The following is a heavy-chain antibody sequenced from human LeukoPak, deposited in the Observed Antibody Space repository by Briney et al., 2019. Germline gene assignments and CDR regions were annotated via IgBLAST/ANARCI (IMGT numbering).Heavy chain of an antibody. D-gene: IGHD5-24*01. J-gene: IGHJ4*02. CDR3: ARDLDGFNENYFDY. CDR2: IWYDGSNK. Sequence: GRSLRLSCAASGFTFSSYGMHWVRQAPGKGLEWVAVIWYDGSNKYYADSVKGRFTISRDNSKNTLYLQMNSLRAEDTAVYYCARDLDGFNENYFDYWGQGTLVTVSS. V-gene: IGHV3-33*01. CDR1: GFTFSSYG.